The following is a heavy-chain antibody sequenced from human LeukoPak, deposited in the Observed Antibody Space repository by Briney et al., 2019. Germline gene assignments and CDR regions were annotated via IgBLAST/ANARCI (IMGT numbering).Heavy chain of an antibody. V-gene: IGHV4-61*10. CDR1: GGSISSGSYY. J-gene: IGHJ4*02. D-gene: IGHD6-19*01. CDR2: MYHSGGT. CDR3: ARGGWYFAY. Sequence: SQTLSLTCTVSGGSISSGSYYWSWIRQPAGTGLEWIGYMYHSGGTDYNPSLKSRVTISVDMSKNQFSLRLSAVTAADTAVYYCARGGWYFAYWGQGTLVTVSS.